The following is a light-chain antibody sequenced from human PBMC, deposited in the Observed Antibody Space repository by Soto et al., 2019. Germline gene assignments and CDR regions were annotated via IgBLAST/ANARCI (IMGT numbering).Light chain of an antibody. Sequence: EIVMTQSPATLSVSPGERATLSCRASQSVGRNLAWYQQKPGQAPRLLIYGASTRATGIPARFSGSGSGTEFTLTLSSLQSEDFANYSCQQYNHWPPRTFGGGTKVEIK. CDR2: GAS. CDR1: QSVGRN. V-gene: IGKV3-15*01. J-gene: IGKJ4*01. CDR3: QQYNHWPPRT.